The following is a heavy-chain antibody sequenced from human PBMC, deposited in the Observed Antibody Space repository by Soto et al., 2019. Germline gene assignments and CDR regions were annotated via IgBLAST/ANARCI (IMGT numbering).Heavy chain of an antibody. CDR1: GFTVSSSY. Sequence: GGSLRLSCAASGFTVSSSYMSWVHQAPGKGLEWVSVIYTAGNTHYADSVKGRFTISRDNSKNTLSLQMNGLRADATAVYYCARDQNYYFDYWGQGTLVTVSS. CDR2: IYTAGNT. J-gene: IGHJ4*02. CDR3: ARDQNYYFDY. V-gene: IGHV3-53*01.